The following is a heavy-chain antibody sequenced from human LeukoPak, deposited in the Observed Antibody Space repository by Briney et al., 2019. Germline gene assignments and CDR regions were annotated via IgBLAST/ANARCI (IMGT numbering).Heavy chain of an antibody. V-gene: IGHV1-58*01. CDR1: GFTFTSSA. CDR3: VADRPGYFSSASCRGGGSYYYYGMDV. CDR2: IVVGSGNT. Sequence: SVKVSCKASGFTFTSSAVQWVRQARGQRLEWIGWIVVGSGNTNYAQKFQERVTITRDMSTSTAYMELSSLRSEDTAVYYCVADRPGYFSSASCRGGGSYYYYGMDVWGKGTTVTVSS. J-gene: IGHJ6*04. D-gene: IGHD2-2*01.